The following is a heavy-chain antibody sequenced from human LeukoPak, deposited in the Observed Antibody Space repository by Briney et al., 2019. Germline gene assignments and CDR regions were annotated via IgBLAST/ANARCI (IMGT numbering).Heavy chain of an antibody. V-gene: IGHV1-8*03. CDR3: ARGLLRRITIFGVVIHYYFDY. D-gene: IGHD3-3*01. CDR2: MNPNSGNT. J-gene: IGHJ4*02. Sequence: ASVKVSCKASGYTFTSDDINWVRQATGQGLEWMGWMNPNSGNTGYAQKFQGRVTITRNTSISTAYMELSSLRSEDTAVYYCARGLLRRITIFGVVIHYYFDYWGQGTLVTVSS. CDR1: GYTFTSDD.